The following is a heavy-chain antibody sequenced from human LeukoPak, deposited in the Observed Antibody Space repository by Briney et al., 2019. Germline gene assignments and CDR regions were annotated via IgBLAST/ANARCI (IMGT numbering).Heavy chain of an antibody. D-gene: IGHD6-6*01. V-gene: IGHV3-23*01. J-gene: IGHJ4*02. CDR1: GFTFSSYA. CDR3: ARKAARLYNFDY. CDR2: ISTSGGST. Sequence: GGSLRLSCAASGFTFSSYAMTWVRQAPGKGLEWVSTISTSGGSTYDADSVKGRFTISRDNSKNTLYLQMNGLRAEDTAVYYCARKAARLYNFDYWGLGTLVTVPS.